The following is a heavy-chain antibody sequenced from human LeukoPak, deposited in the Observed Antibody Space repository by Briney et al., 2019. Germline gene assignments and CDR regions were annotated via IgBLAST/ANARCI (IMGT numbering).Heavy chain of an antibody. CDR3: AKISSSWTRDYYYYMDV. J-gene: IGHJ6*03. CDR2: INPNSGGT. CDR1: GYTFTGYY. D-gene: IGHD6-13*01. V-gene: IGHV1-2*02. Sequence: ASVKVSCKASGYTFTGYYMHWVRRAPGQGLEWMGWINPNSGGTNYAQKFQGRVTMTRDTSISTAYMELSRLRSDDTAVYYCAKISSSWTRDYYYYMDVWGKGTTVTVSS.